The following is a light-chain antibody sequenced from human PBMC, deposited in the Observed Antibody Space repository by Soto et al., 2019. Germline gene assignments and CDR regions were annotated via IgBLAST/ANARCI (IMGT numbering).Light chain of an antibody. Sequence: QSALTQPASVSGSPGQSITISCTGTSSDVGGYNYVSWYQQHPGKAPKLMIYDVINRPSGVSNRFSGSKSCNSASLTISGLQAEDEADYYCSSYTSSSTYVVFGGGTKVTVL. J-gene: IGLJ2*01. V-gene: IGLV2-14*03. CDR1: SSDVGGYNY. CDR3: SSYTSSSTYVV. CDR2: DVI.